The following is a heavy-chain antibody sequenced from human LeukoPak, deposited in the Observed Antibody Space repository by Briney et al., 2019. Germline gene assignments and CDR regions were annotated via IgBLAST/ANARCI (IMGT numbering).Heavy chain of an antibody. CDR2: TYYGSKWFF. Sequence: PSQTLSLTCAISGDSVSSNSGAWNWIRQSPSRGLEWLGRTYYGSKWFFDYAVSLKGRIIISPDTSKNQFSLQLNSVTPEDTAVYFCAKQGGGSDYWGQGTLVTVSS. V-gene: IGHV6-1*01. D-gene: IGHD3-16*01. CDR1: GDSVSSNSGA. CDR3: AKQGGGSDY. J-gene: IGHJ4*02.